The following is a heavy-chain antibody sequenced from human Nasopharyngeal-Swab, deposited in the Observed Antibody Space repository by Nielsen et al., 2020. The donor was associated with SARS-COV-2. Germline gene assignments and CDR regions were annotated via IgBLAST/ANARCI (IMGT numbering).Heavy chain of an antibody. Sequence: GESLKISCAASGFTFSSYAMSWVRQAPGKGLEWVSSISSSSSYIYYADSVKGRFTISRDNAKNSLYLQMNSLRAEDTAVYYCARDREVSITIFGVVNDPYYYYGMDVWGQGTTVTVSS. V-gene: IGHV3-21*01. CDR1: GFTFSSYA. D-gene: IGHD3-3*01. CDR2: ISSSSSYI. CDR3: ARDREVSITIFGVVNDPYYYYGMDV. J-gene: IGHJ6*02.